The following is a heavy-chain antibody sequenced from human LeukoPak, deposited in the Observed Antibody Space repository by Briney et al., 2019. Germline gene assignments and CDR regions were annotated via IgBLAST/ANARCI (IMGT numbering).Heavy chain of an antibody. CDR2: ISGSGGST. Sequence: GGSLRLSCAASGFTFSSYAMSWVRQAPGKGLEWVSAISGSGGSTYYADSVKGRFTISRDNSKNTLYLQMNSLRAENTAVYYCAKDGTSKTPGIAAANGMDVWGQGTTVTVSS. J-gene: IGHJ6*02. CDR3: AKDGTSKTPGIAAANGMDV. CDR1: GFTFSSYA. V-gene: IGHV3-23*01. D-gene: IGHD6-25*01.